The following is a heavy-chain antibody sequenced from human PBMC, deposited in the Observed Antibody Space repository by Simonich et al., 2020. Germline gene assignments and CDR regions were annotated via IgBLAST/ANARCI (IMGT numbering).Heavy chain of an antibody. D-gene: IGHD6-13*01. CDR3: ARVGYSNYYYYGMDV. J-gene: IGHJ6*02. CDR1: GYSISSGSY. V-gene: IGHV4-38-2*01. Sequence: QVQLQESGPGLVKPSETLSLTCAVSGYSISSGSYWGWIRQPPGKGLEWIGSIYHMGSTYYNPSLKSRVTISVDTSKNQFSLKLSSVTAADTAVYYCARVGYSNYYYYGMDVWGQGTTVTVSS. CDR2: IYHMGST.